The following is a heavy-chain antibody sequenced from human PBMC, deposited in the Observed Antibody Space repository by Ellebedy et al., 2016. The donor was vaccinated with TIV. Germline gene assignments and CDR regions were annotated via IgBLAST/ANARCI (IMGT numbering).Heavy chain of an antibody. CDR3: ARGSGWLIFDY. V-gene: IGHV4-59*01. CDR2: IYYSGST. Sequence: MPGGSLRLSCTVSGGSISSYHWSWIRQPPGTGMKWIGYIYYSGSTNYNPSLKSRVTISVDTSKNQFTLKLGSVTAADTAVYYCARGSGWLIFDYWGQGTLVTASS. D-gene: IGHD6-19*01. J-gene: IGHJ4*02. CDR1: GGSISSYH.